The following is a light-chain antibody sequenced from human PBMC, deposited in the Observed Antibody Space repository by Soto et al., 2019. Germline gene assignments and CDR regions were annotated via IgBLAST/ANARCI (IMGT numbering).Light chain of an antibody. CDR2: KAS. J-gene: IGKJ4*01. CDR1: QTICSW. V-gene: IGKV1-5*03. Sequence: DIPITQSPSPLSASVRDRVTITCRASQTICSWLAWFQQRPGRAPKFLIYKASTLKNGVPSRFSGSGSGTDFTLTISSLQPEDFATYYCQQSSSTPLTFGGGTKVDIK. CDR3: QQSSSTPLT.